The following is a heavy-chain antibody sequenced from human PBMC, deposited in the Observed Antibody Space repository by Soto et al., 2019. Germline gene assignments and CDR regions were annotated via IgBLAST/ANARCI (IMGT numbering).Heavy chain of an antibody. J-gene: IGHJ5*02. D-gene: IGHD5-18*01. CDR1: GYTFTSYG. CDR3: AREDSYGNWFDP. Sequence: ASVKVSCKASGYTFTSYGISWVRQAPGQGLEWMGWISAYKGNTNYAQKLQGRVTMTTDTSTSTAYMELSSLRSEDTAVYYCAREDSYGNWFDPWGQGTLVTVSS. CDR2: ISAYKGNT. V-gene: IGHV1-18*01.